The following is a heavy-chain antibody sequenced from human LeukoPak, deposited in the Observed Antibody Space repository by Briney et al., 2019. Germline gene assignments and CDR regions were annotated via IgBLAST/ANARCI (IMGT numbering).Heavy chain of an antibody. V-gene: IGHV4-61*02. D-gene: IGHD1-7*01. J-gene: IGHJ4*02. Sequence: SETLSLTCTVSGGSISSGDYYWSWIRQPAGKGLEWIGRIYSSGSTTYNPSLKSRVTMSVDTSNNQFSLKLDSVTAADTAVYYCARDRDWNYYFFDFWGQGTLVTVSS. CDR3: ARDRDWNYYFFDF. CDR2: IYSSGST. CDR1: GGSISSGDYY.